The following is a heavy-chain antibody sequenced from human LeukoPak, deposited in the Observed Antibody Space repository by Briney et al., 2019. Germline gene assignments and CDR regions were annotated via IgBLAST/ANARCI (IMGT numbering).Heavy chain of an antibody. Sequence: GGSLRLSCVASGFTFSRYWMSWVRQAPGKGLEWVANIKEDGSEKYYVASVKGRFTISRDNAKNSLYLQMNSVRAEDTAIYYCARDRYASLWGQGTLVTVSS. D-gene: IGHD5-12*01. CDR1: GFTFSRYW. V-gene: IGHV3-7*01. J-gene: IGHJ4*02. CDR2: IKEDGSEK. CDR3: ARDRYASL.